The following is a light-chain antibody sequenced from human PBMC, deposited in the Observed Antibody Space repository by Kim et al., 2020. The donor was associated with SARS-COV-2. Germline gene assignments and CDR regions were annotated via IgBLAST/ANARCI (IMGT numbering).Light chain of an antibody. CDR1: NSNIGNNY. V-gene: IGLV1-47*02. CDR2: TDY. CDR3: AAWDDSLSGVV. J-gene: IGLJ2*01. Sequence: GQRVTISCSGSNSNIGNNYVYWYQHLPGAAPRLLIYTDYQRPSGGPVRFSGSKSGTSASLAISGLRSEDEAHYYCAAWDDSLSGVVFGGGTQLTVL.